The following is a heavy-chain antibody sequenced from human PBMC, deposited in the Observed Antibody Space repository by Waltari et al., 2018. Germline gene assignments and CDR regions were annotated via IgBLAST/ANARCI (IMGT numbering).Heavy chain of an antibody. CDR3: AREKGYYGSGSEFDY. D-gene: IGHD3-10*01. CDR1: GFTFSSYA. J-gene: IGHJ4*02. Sequence: QVQLVESGGGVVQPGRSLSLSCAASGFTFSSYAMHWVRQAPGKGLEWVAVISYDGSNKYYADSVKGRFTISRDNSNNTLYLQMNSLRAEDTAVYYCAREKGYYGSGSEFDYWGQGTLVTVSS. V-gene: IGHV3-30-3*01. CDR2: ISYDGSNK.